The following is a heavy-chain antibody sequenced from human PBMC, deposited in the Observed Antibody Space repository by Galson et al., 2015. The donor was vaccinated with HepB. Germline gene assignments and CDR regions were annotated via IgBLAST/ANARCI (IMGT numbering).Heavy chain of an antibody. CDR2: IRGNRATT. V-gene: IGHV3-23*01. CDR1: GVTFGHCS. D-gene: IGHD3-22*01. Sequence: SPRLSCPAAGVTFGHCSLARVPQTPGQGLGWLSVIRGNRATTYCADSLRGRLTISRANSKHLLYLEMNSLRAEDTAVYYCAKCLSGGYCRVFDCWGQGTLVTVSS. CDR3: AKCLSGGYCRVFDC. J-gene: IGHJ4*02.